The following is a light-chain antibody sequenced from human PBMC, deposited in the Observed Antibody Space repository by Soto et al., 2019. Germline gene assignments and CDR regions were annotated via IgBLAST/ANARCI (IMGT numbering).Light chain of an antibody. CDR1: HSIGPD. Sequence: EIVLTQYPATVYLSPGERDSLSCRSSHSIGPDVAWYQQKPGQAPRLLIYDGSKRATGIPARFSFAGSGTDFTLTVRRLEPADVAVYYCQQRAAWPLPCGGGTKVELK. J-gene: IGKJ4*01. CDR2: DGS. V-gene: IGKV3-11*01. CDR3: QQRAAWPLP.